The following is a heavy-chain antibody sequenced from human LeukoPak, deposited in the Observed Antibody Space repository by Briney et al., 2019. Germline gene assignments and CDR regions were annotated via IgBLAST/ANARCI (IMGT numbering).Heavy chain of an antibody. CDR3: ARARSIVGVSPFQH. D-gene: IGHD1-26*01. J-gene: IGHJ1*01. CDR1: GFTFSSYT. Sequence: GGSLRLSCAASGFTFSSYTMHWVRQAPGKGLEWVAFISSDGRYKSHADSVKGRCTISRDNSKNTLYLQMNSLRPEDTAVYYCARARSIVGVSPFQHWGQGTLVTVSS. CDR2: ISSDGRYK. V-gene: IGHV3-30*04.